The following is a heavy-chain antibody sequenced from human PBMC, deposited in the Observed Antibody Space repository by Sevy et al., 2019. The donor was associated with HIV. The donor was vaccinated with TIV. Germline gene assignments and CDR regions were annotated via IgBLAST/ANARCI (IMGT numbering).Heavy chain of an antibody. CDR2: IYPGDSDT. Sequence: GGSLKISCKGSGYSFTSYWIGWVRQMPGKGLEWMGIIYPGDSDTRYSPSFQGQVTISADKSISTAYLQWSSLKASDTAMYYCARRRYCSSTSCSDEAFDIWGQGTMVTVSS. D-gene: IGHD2-2*01. CDR1: GYSFTSYW. CDR3: ARRRYCSSTSCSDEAFDI. V-gene: IGHV5-51*01. J-gene: IGHJ3*02.